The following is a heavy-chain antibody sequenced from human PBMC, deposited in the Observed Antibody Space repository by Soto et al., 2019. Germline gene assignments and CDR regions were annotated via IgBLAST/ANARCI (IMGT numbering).Heavy chain of an antibody. CDR1: GFTFSSYA. D-gene: IGHD6-6*01. Sequence: EVQLLESGGGLVQPGGSLRLSCAASGFTFSSYAMSWVRQAPGKGLEWVSAISGSGGSTYYADSVKGRFTISRDNSKNTLYLQMNSLRAEDTAVYYCAKDLYVSIAARWGTFDYWGQVTLVTVSS. CDR2: ISGSGGST. J-gene: IGHJ4*02. V-gene: IGHV3-23*01. CDR3: AKDLYVSIAARWGTFDY.